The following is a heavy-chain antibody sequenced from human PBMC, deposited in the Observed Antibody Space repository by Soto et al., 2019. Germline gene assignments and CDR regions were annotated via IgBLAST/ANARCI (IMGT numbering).Heavy chain of an antibody. CDR1: GGTFSSYA. CDR2: IIPIFGTA. Sequence: SVKVSCKASGGTFSSYAISWVRQAPGQGREWMGGIIPIFGTANYAQKFQGRVTITADKSTSTAYMELSSLRSEDTAVYYCSCVRLVAATTPLYNWFDPWGQGTLVTVSS. D-gene: IGHD6-19*01. V-gene: IGHV1-69*06. CDR3: SCVRLVAATTPLYNWFDP. J-gene: IGHJ5*02.